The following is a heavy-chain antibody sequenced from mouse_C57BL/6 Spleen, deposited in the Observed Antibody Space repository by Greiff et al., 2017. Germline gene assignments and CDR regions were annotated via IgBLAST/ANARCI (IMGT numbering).Heavy chain of an antibody. D-gene: IGHD1-1*01. CDR2: IDPETGGT. J-gene: IGHJ1*03. CDR1: GYTFTDYE. Sequence: QVQLQQSGAELVRPGASVTLSCKASGYTFTDYEMHWVKQTPVHGLEWIGAIDPETGGTAYNQKFKGKAILTADKSSSTAYMELRSLTSEDSAVYYCTRGRTGYFAVWGTGTTVTVSS. CDR3: TRGRTGYFAV. V-gene: IGHV1-15*01.